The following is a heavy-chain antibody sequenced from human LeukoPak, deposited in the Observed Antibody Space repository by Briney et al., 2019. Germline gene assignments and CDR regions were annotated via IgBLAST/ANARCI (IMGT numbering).Heavy chain of an antibody. CDR1: GGSISTYY. CDR2: IYYSGST. D-gene: IGHD3-10*01. CDR3: ARGIWFGEGYYFSMDV. J-gene: IGHJ6*03. V-gene: IGHV4-59*01. Sequence: SETLSLTCTVSGGSISTYYWSWIRQPPGKGLEWIGYIYYSGSTNYNPSLKSRVTISVDTSKNQFSLKLSSVTAADTAVYYCARGIWFGEGYYFSMDVWGKGTTVTISS.